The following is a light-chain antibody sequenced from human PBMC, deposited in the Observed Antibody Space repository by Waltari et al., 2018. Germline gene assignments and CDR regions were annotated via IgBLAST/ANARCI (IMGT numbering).Light chain of an antibody. J-gene: IGLJ2*01. CDR2: DVD. V-gene: IGLV2-11*01. CDR3: CAYAGDFL. Sequence: QPALTQPRSVSGSPGQSVTISCTGRSSDVGGYDYVSWYRQYPGTAPKLILHDVDKRPSGVPDRFSRSKSGNPASLTISGLQAEDEADYYCCAYAGDFLFGGGTKLTVL. CDR1: SSDVGGYDY.